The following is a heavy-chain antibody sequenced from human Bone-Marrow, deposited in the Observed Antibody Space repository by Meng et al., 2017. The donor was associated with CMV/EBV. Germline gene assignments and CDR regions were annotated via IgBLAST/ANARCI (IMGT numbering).Heavy chain of an antibody. V-gene: IGHV4-39*07. Sequence: EAGPDLVKPPETLSLTRTASGGSINSRSCYWGWTRQPPGKGLGWIGSIYYSGSTYYNPSRKSRVTISVDTTKNQFSLKLSSVSAADTAVYYCARDRIAAAGTGFLTDYWGQGTLVTVSS. J-gene: IGHJ4*02. CDR3: ARDRIAAAGTGFLTDY. D-gene: IGHD6-13*01. CDR2: IYYSGST. CDR1: GGSINSRSCY.